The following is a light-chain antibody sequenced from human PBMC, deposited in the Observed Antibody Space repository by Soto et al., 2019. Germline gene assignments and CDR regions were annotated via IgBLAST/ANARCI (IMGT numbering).Light chain of an antibody. CDR3: QEYSSHDDIA. Sequence: DIQITQSPSTQSASVGDRVTMTCRASECIRSRLAWYQQKPGKAPKVLIYECTRLQRWVPSRFSGSGSGKEFPLTIRRPQPEDSATYYCQEYSSHDDIAFGRGTKVDIK. CDR2: ECT. V-gene: IGKV1-5*01. CDR1: ECIRSR. J-gene: IGKJ4*01.